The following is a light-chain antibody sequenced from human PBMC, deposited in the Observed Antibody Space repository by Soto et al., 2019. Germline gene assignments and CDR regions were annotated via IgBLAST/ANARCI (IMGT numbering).Light chain of an antibody. V-gene: IGKV1-39*01. J-gene: IGKJ2*03. CDR1: QSIRTY. CDR2: TAS. CDR3: QQTSSTLDS. Sequence: DLQVTQSPSSLSASVGDRVTITCRASQSIRTYLNWYQQRPGKPPKLLIHTASTLQSGVPSRFSGSGSGTDFTLTISSLQPEDFATYYCQQTSSTLDSFGQGTKLEIK.